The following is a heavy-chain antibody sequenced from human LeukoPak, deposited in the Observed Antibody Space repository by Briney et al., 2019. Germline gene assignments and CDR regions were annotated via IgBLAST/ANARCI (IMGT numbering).Heavy chain of an antibody. CDR1: GFTVSSNY. CDR2: IYSCGNT. D-gene: IGHD2-2*02. J-gene: IGHJ6*04. Sequence: PGGSLRLSCAASGFTVSSNYMSWVRQAPGKGLEWVSVIYSCGNTYYADSVKGRFTISRDNSKNTLYLQMNSLRAEDTAVYYCARDQGYTFGYGMDVWGKGTTVTVSP. CDR3: ARDQGYTFGYGMDV. V-gene: IGHV3-53*01.